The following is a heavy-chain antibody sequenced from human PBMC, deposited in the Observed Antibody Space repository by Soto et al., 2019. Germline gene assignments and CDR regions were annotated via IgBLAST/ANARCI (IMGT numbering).Heavy chain of an antibody. CDR1: GYTFNTYG. CDR3: ARDPHEFWTSYWFDP. J-gene: IGHJ5*02. D-gene: IGHD3-3*01. V-gene: IGHV1-18*01. Sequence: ASVKVSCKTSGYTFNTYGINWVRQAPGQGLELMGWISAYDGKTTYAEKFQGRVNLATDTSTSTAYMELRSLRSDDTAIYYCARDPHEFWTSYWFDPWGQGTPVTAPQ. CDR2: ISAYDGKT.